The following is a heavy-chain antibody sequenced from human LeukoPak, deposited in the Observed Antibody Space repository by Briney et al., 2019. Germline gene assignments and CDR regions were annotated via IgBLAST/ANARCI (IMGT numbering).Heavy chain of an antibody. Sequence: SETLSLTCTVSGGSISSYYCSWIRQPAGKGLEWIGRIYMSGSTNYNPSLKSRVTISVDKSKNQFSLKLSSVTAADTAVYYCARGFGAAAGDYWGQGTLVTVSS. V-gene: IGHV4-4*07. D-gene: IGHD6-13*01. CDR1: GGSISSYY. CDR2: IYMSGST. CDR3: ARGFGAAAGDY. J-gene: IGHJ4*02.